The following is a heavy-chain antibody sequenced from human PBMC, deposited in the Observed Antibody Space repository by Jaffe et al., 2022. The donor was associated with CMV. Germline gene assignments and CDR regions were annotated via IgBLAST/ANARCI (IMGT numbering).Heavy chain of an antibody. CDR2: TFHSGST. J-gene: IGHJ4*02. V-gene: IGHV4-4*02. D-gene: IGHD5-18*01. CDR3: ARFGDSNGYHGVAY. Sequence: QVQLQESGPGLVKPSGTLSLTCAVSGGSISSSNWWTWVRQPPGKGLEWIGETFHSGSTTYNPSLKRRVTISVDKSKNQFSLRLTSVTAADTAVYYCARFGDSNGYHGVAYWGQGTLVTVS. CDR1: GGSISSSNW.